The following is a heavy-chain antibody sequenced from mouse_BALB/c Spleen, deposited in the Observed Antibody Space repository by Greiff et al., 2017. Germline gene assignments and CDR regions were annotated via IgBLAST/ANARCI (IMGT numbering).Heavy chain of an antibody. CDR3: ARVLHYYAMDY. CDR1: GYTFTSYW. Sequence: QVQLQQPGAELVKPGASVKLSCKASGYTFTSYWMHWVKQRPGQGLEWIGEINPSNGRTNYNEKFKSKATLTVDKSSSTAYMQLSSLTSEDSAVYYCARVLHYYAMDYWGQGTSVTVSS. CDR2: INPSNGRT. J-gene: IGHJ4*01. V-gene: IGHV1S81*02.